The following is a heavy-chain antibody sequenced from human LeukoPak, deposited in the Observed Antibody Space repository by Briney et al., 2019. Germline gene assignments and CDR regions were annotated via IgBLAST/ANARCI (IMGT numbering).Heavy chain of an antibody. CDR2: IIPIYGTA. J-gene: IGHJ6*02. D-gene: IGHD3-10*01. Sequence: ASVKVSCKASGGTFSSYAISWVRQPPGQGLEWMGGIIPIYGTANYAQKFQGRVTITADESTSTAYMELSSLRSEDTAVYYCARGARKYYGSGSYSDYYGMDVWGQGTTVTVSS. V-gene: IGHV1-69*13. CDR1: GGTFSSYA. CDR3: ARGARKYYGSGSYSDYYGMDV.